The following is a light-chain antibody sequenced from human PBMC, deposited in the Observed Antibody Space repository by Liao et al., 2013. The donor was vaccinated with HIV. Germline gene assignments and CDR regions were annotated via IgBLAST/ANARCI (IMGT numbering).Light chain of an antibody. CDR1: KLGDKY. CDR3: QAWDSSTGV. V-gene: IGLV3-1*01. CDR2: QDS. Sequence: SYELTQPPSASVSPGQTASITCSGHKLGDKYACWYQQRPGQSPVLVIYQDSKRPSGIPERFSGSNSGNTATLTISGTQAMDEADYYCQAWDSSTGVFGTGTKVTVL. J-gene: IGLJ1*01.